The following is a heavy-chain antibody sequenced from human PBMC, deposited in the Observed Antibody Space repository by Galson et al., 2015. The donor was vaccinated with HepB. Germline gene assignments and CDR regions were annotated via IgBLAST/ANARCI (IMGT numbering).Heavy chain of an antibody. V-gene: IGHV3-11*03. J-gene: IGHJ4*02. CDR3: ARIPPSGGDYFGFLFDY. D-gene: IGHD3-10*01. CDR1: GFTFSDYY. Sequence: SLRLSCAASGFTFSDYYMSWIRQAPGKGLEWVSYTSSSTNYTDYADSVKGRFAISRDNAKNSLYLQMNSLRAEDTAVYYCARIPPSGGDYFGFLFDYWGQGILVTVSS. CDR2: TSSSTNYT.